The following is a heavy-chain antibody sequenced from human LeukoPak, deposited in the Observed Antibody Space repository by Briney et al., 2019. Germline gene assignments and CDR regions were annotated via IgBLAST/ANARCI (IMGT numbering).Heavy chain of an antibody. V-gene: IGHV3-48*04. CDR2: ISSSSSTI. Sequence: GSLGLSLSASGFPFRRYSIDWVRQAPGEGLEWLSYISSSSSTIYYADSVKGRFTISRDNAKNSVYLQMNSLRAEDTAVYYCARVWSSGYTKDYWGQGTLVTVSS. CDR1: GFPFRRYS. J-gene: IGHJ4*02. D-gene: IGHD3-22*01. CDR3: ARVWSSGYTKDY.